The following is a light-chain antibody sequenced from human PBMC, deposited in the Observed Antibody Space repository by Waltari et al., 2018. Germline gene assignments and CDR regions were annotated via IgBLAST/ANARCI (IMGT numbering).Light chain of an antibody. J-gene: IGKJ4*01. CDR1: QSLRSN. V-gene: IGKV3-15*01. CDR2: DAS. CDR3: QHYNNWPLA. Sequence: EVVMTQSPATLSVFPGERVTLSCRASQSLRSNLAWYQQKPGQTPRLLIYDASTRATGIPGRFSGSGSGAEFTLTISSLQSEDFAIYYCQHYNNWPLAFGGGTKVEIK.